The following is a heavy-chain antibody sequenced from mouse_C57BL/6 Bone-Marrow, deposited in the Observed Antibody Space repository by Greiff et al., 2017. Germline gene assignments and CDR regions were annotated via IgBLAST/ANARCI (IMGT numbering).Heavy chain of an antibody. CDR3: TSTPYYYGRSVYAMDY. J-gene: IGHJ4*01. Sequence: QVQLQQSGAELVRPGASVTLSCKASGYTFTDYEMHWVKQTPVHGLEWIGAIDPETGGTAYNQKFKGKAILTADESSSTAYMELRSLTSEDSAVYYCTSTPYYYGRSVYAMDYWGQGTSVTVSS. CDR2: IDPETGGT. D-gene: IGHD1-1*01. V-gene: IGHV1-15*01. CDR1: GYTFTDYE.